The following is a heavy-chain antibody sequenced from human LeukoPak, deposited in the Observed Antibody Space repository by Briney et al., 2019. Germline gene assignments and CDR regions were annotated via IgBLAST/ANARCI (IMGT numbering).Heavy chain of an antibody. CDR1: GFIFSNYA. J-gene: IGHJ4*02. V-gene: IGHV3-23*01. CDR2: IVGRGSST. Sequence: AGGSLRLSCAASGFIFSNYAMSWVRPAPGEGLEWVSAIVGRGSSTNYADSVKGRFTISRDNSKNTLYLQLNRLRDEDTAVYYCAKWGGYDILTGYYDSDYWGQGTLVTVSS. CDR3: AKWGGYDILTGYYDSDY. D-gene: IGHD3-9*01.